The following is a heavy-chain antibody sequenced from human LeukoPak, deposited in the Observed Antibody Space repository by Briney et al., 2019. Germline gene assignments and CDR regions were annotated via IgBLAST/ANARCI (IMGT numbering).Heavy chain of an antibody. J-gene: IGHJ6*02. CDR1: GGSISNYY. Sequence: PSETLFLTCTVSGGSISNYYWSWIRQPPGKGLEWIGYIYYSGSTNYNPSLKSRVTISVDTSKNQFSLNLSSVTAADTAMYYCARDRSPEGYYDSSHWDYYHGMDVWGQGTTVTVSS. V-gene: IGHV4-59*01. CDR3: ARDRSPEGYYDSSHWDYYHGMDV. CDR2: IYYSGST. D-gene: IGHD3-22*01.